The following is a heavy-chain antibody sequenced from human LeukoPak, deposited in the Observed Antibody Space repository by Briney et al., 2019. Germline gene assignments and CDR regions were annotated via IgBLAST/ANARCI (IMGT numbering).Heavy chain of an antibody. CDR1: GFTVTSNY. CDR3: ASSSWSRSNWFDP. V-gene: IGHV3-66*02. D-gene: IGHD6-13*01. J-gene: IGHJ5*02. Sequence: PGGSLRLSCAASGFTVTSNYMTWVRQAPGKGLEWVSVIHSGGSTFYADFVKGRFTISRDNSKNTLYLQMNSLRTDDTAVYYCASSSWSRSNWFDPWGQGTLVTVSS. CDR2: IHSGGST.